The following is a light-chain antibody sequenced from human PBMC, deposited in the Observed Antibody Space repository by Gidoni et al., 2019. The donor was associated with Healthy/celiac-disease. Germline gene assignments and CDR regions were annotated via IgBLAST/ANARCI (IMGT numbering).Light chain of an antibody. V-gene: IGKV2-30*01. J-gene: IGKJ1*01. CDR2: KVS. Sequence: DVVMTQSPLSLPVTLGQPASISCRSSQSLVYSDGNTYLNWFQQRPGQSPRRLIYKVSNRDSGVPDRFSGGGSGTDFTLKISRVEAEDVGVYYCMQGTHWPPKTFGQGTKVEIK. CDR1: QSLVYSDGNTY. CDR3: MQGTHWPPKT.